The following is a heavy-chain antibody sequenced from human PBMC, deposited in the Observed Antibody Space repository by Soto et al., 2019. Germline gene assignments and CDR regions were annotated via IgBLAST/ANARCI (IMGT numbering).Heavy chain of an antibody. D-gene: IGHD1-1*01. V-gene: IGHV6-1*01. CDR1: GDSVSSNSAA. CDR2: TNYRSKWYN. CDR3: ARINWNQDAIDY. J-gene: IGHJ4*02. Sequence: SQTLSLTCAISGDSVSSNSAAWNWIRQSPSRGLEWLGRTNYRSKWYNDYAVSVKSRITINPDTSKNQFSLQLNSVAPEDTAVYYCARINWNQDAIDYWGQGTLVTVSS.